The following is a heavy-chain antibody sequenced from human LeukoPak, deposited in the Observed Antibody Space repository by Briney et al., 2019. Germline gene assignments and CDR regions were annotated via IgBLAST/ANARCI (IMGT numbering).Heavy chain of an antibody. CDR2: INHSGST. D-gene: IGHD4-17*01. Sequence: SETLSLTCAVYGGSFSGYYWSWIRQPPGKGLEWIGEINHSGSTNYNPSLKSRVTISVDTSKNQFSLKLSSVTAADTAVYYCARRAPVTTSEYFQHWGQGTLVTVSS. V-gene: IGHV4-34*01. CDR3: ARRAPVTTSEYFQH. CDR1: GGSFSGYY. J-gene: IGHJ1*01.